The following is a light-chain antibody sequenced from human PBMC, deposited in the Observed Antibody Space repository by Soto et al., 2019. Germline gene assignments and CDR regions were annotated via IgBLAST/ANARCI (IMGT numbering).Light chain of an antibody. V-gene: IGLV2-8*01. CDR3: SSYAGSNNPWV. CDR2: EAT. Sequence: QSALTQPPSASGSPGQSVTISCTGTSSDVGAYNYVCWYQQHPGKAPKLIISEATKRPSGVPDRFSGSKSGNTASLTVTGLQAEDEADYYCSSYAGSNNPWVFGGGTKLTVL. J-gene: IGLJ3*02. CDR1: SSDVGAYNY.